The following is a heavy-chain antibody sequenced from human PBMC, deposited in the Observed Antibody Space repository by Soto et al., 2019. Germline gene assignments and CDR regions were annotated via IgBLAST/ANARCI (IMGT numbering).Heavy chain of an antibody. V-gene: IGHV6-1*01. CDR3: AREVAVADDYYYYYYMDV. J-gene: IGHJ6*03. D-gene: IGHD6-19*01. CDR1: GDSVSSNSDA. CDR2: TYYRSKWYN. Sequence: SETLSLTCAISGDSVSSNSDAWNWIRQSPSRGLEWLGRTYYRSKWYNDYAVSVKSRITINPDTSKNQFSLQLNSVTPEDTAVYYCAREVAVADDYYYYYYMDVWGKGTTVTVSS.